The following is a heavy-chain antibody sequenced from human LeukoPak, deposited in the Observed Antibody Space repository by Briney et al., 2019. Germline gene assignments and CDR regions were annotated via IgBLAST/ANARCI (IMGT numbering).Heavy chain of an antibody. CDR3: ARGPTIGRVVELRGVITGMDV. V-gene: IGHV1-46*01. CDR1: GYTFTSYY. CDR2: INPSGGST. Sequence: GASVKVSCKASGYTFTSYYMHWVRQAPGQGLEWMGIINPSGGSTSYAQKFQGRVTMTRDTSTRTVYMELSSLRSEDTAVYYCARGPTIGRVVELRGVITGMDVWGQGTTVTVSS. D-gene: IGHD3-10*01. J-gene: IGHJ6*02.